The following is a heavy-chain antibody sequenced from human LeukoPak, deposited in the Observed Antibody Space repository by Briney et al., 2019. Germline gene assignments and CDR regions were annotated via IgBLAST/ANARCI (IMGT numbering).Heavy chain of an antibody. V-gene: IGHV4-39*07. CDR2: VSYSGTV. CDR1: GVSISSDDYF. CDR3: ARGTYYYDSSGYYPFDY. J-gene: IGHJ4*02. Sequence: SETLSLTCTVSGVSISSDDYFWGWIRQSPGKGLEWIASVSYSGTVYYNPSLESRVTISLDTSKNQFSLKLSSVTAADTAVYYCARGTYYYDSSGYYPFDYWGQGTLVTVSS. D-gene: IGHD3-22*01.